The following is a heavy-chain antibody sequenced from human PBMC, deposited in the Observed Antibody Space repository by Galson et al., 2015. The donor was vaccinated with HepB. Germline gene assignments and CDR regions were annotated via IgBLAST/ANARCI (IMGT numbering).Heavy chain of an antibody. CDR2: INSDGTST. D-gene: IGHD7-27*01. J-gene: IGHJ4*02. V-gene: IGHV3-74*01. CDR1: EFGVDSYW. Sequence: SLRVDCAAPEFGVDSYWLHWVRQVPGKGLVWVSRINSDGTSTSFADSVKGRFTISRDNAKNTLYLQMNALRDEDTAVYYCTRVRNGLSGAFDYWGQGTPVTVSS. CDR3: TRVRNGLSGAFDY.